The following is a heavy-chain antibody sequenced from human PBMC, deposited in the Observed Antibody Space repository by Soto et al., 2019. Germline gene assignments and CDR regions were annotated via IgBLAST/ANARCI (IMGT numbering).Heavy chain of an antibody. CDR3: VKVSTFYDILTGYYPTNLFDP. Sequence: GGALRLSCSSSGFTFSEYSMHWVRQAPGKGLQYVSTISSDGDITYYADSVKGRFTISRDNSKNTLYLQMNSLRPEDTAVYYCVKVSTFYDILTGYYPTNLFDPWGEGTLVIVS. V-gene: IGHV3-64D*06. J-gene: IGHJ5*02. CDR2: ISSDGDIT. CDR1: GFTFSEYS. D-gene: IGHD3-9*01.